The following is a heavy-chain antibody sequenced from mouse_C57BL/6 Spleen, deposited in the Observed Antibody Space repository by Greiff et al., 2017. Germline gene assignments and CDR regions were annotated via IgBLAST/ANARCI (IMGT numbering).Heavy chain of an antibody. V-gene: IGHV1-20*01. CDR3: ARSRIYYGNFYAMDY. J-gene: IGHJ4*01. CDR2: INPYNGDT. D-gene: IGHD2-1*01. Sequence: VQLKQSGPELVKPGDSVKISCKASGYSFTGYFMNWVMQSHGKSLEWIGRINPYNGDTFYNQKFKGKATLTVDKSSSTAHMERRSLTSEDSAVYYCARSRIYYGNFYAMDYWGQGTSVTVSS. CDR1: GYSFTGYF.